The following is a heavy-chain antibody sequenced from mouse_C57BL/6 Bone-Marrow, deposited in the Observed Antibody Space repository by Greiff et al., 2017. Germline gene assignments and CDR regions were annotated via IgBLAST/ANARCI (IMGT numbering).Heavy chain of an antibody. CDR3: ARSRKYYSVLGMDY. V-gene: IGHV1-64*01. D-gene: IGHD2-12*01. Sequence: QVQLQQPGAELVKPGASVKLSCKASGYTFTSYWMHWVKQRPGQGLEWIGMIHPISGSTNYNEKFKSKATLPVDKSSSTAYLQLSSLPSKDSAVYYCARSRKYYSVLGMDYWGQGTSVTVSS. J-gene: IGHJ4*01. CDR1: GYTFTSYW. CDR2: IHPISGST.